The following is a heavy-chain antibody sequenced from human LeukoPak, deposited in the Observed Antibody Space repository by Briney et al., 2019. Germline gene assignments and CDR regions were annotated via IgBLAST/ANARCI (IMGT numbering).Heavy chain of an antibody. D-gene: IGHD3-10*01. CDR1: GFTFSSYS. J-gene: IGHJ4*02. V-gene: IGHV3-21*04. CDR3: ARHEPYNSGSHYDY. CDR2: ISSSSSYI. Sequence: GGSLRLSCAASGFTFSSYSMNWVRQAPGKGLEWVSSISSSSSYIYYADSVKGRFTISRDNSKNTLDLQMNSLRAEDTAMYYCARHEPYNSGSHYDYWGQGTLVTVSS.